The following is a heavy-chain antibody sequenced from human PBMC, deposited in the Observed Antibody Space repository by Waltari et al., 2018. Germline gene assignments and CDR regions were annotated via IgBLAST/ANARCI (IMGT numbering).Heavy chain of an antibody. CDR3: ARAAQVHVPDAFDI. CDR2: IYTSGST. V-gene: IGHV4-4*09. CDR1: GGSLSSYY. J-gene: IGHJ3*02. D-gene: IGHD2-2*01. Sequence: QVQLQESGPGLVKPSETLSLTCTVSGGSLSSYYWSWIRQPPGKGLEWIGYIYTSGSTNYNPSLKSRVTISVDTSKNQFSLKLSSVTAADTAVYYCARAAQVHVPDAFDIWGQGTMVTVSS.